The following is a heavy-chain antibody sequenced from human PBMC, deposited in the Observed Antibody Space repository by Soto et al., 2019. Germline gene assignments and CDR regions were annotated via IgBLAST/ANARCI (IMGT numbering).Heavy chain of an antibody. J-gene: IGHJ6*02. CDR3: ARGQITMIVVVKPWGMDV. D-gene: IGHD3-22*01. CDR1: GGSLSGYY. V-gene: IGHV4-34*01. Sequence: PSETLSLTCAVYGGSLSGYYLSWVRQPPGKGLEWIGEINRSGSTNYNPSLKSRVTISVDTSKNQFSLKLSSVTAADTAVYYCARGQITMIVVVKPWGMDVWGQGTTVTVS. CDR2: INRSGST.